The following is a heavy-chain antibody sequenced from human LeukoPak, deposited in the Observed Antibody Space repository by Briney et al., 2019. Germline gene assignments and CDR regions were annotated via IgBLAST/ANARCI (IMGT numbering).Heavy chain of an antibody. CDR1: GGTFSSYA. D-gene: IGHD5-24*01. CDR3: ARGNRRDGYNSLFDY. J-gene: IGHJ4*02. CDR2: IIPIFGTA. V-gene: IGHV1-69*01. Sequence: SVKVSCKASGGTFSSYAISWVRQAPGQGLEWMGGIIPIFGTANYAQKFQGRVTITADESTSTAYMELSSLSSEDTAVYYCARGNRRDGYNSLFDYWGQGTLVTVSS.